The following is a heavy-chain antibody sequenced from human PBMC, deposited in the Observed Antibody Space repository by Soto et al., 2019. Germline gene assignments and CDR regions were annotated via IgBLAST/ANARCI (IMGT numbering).Heavy chain of an antibody. Sequence: QVQLVESGGGVVQPERSLRLSCAASGFTFSSYGMHWVRQAPGKGLEWVAVISYDGSNKYYADSVKGRFTISRDNSKNTLYLQMNSLRAEDTAVYYCAKDSIAAAKSPVDYWGQGTLVTVSS. J-gene: IGHJ4*02. D-gene: IGHD6-13*01. V-gene: IGHV3-30*18. CDR1: GFTFSSYG. CDR3: AKDSIAAAKSPVDY. CDR2: ISYDGSNK.